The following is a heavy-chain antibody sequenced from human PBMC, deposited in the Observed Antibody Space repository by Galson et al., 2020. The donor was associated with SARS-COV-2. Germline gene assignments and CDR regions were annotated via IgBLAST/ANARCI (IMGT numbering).Heavy chain of an antibody. J-gene: IGHJ6*02. V-gene: IGHV3-30*03. Sequence: QASETLSLTCAASGFTFSNYGMHWVRQPPGKGLEWVAVISYDGSTNYYADSVKGRFTISRDNSKNTLYLQMNSLRVEDTAVYYCARGHIAVAGMKYHYYGMDVWGQGTTATVSS. CDR1: GFTFSNYG. D-gene: IGHD6-19*01. CDR3: ARGHIAVAGMKYHYYGMDV. CDR2: ISYDGSTN.